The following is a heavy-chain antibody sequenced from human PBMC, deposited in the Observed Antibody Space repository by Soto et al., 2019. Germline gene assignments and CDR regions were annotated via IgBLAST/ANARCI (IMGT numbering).Heavy chain of an antibody. CDR2: ISGSGGST. V-gene: IGHV3-23*01. CDR3: AKGGPIVVVVAATLDY. Sequence: GGSLRLSCAASGFTFSSYSMNWVRQAPGKGLEWVSAISGSGGSTYYADSVKGRFTISRDNSKNTLYLQMNSLRAEDTAVYYCAKGGPIVVVVAATLDYWGQGTLVTVSS. D-gene: IGHD2-15*01. J-gene: IGHJ4*02. CDR1: GFTFSSYS.